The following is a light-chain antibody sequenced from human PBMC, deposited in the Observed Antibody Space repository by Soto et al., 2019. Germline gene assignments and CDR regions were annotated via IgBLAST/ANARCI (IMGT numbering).Light chain of an antibody. V-gene: IGKV1-5*03. J-gene: IGKJ4*01. Sequence: DIQMTQSPSTLSASVGDRVTITCRASQSISSWLAWYQQKPGKAPNLLIYKASSLDSGVPSRFSRSGSGTDFTLTISSLQPYEFATYYCQQYDTYPLTFGGGTKVEIK. CDR3: QQYDTYPLT. CDR2: KAS. CDR1: QSISSW.